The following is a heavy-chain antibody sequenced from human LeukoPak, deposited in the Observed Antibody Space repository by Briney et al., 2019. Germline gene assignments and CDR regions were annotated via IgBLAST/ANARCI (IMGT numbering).Heavy chain of an antibody. CDR2: INPNSGGT. V-gene: IGHV1-2*02. CDR1: GYTFTGYY. CDR3: ARATGYRYDY. D-gene: IGHD5-18*01. J-gene: IGHJ4*02. Sequence: ASVKVSCKASGYTFTGYYMHWVRQAPGQGLEWMGWINPNSGGTNYAQKFQGRVTMTRDTSISTAYLQWSSLKASDTAMYYCARATGYRYDYWGQGTLVTVSS.